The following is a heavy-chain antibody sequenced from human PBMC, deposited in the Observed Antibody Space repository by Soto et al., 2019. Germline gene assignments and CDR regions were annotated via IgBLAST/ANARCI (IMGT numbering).Heavy chain of an antibody. CDR2: ISAYNGNT. CDR1: GYTFTSYG. CDR3: GRDDPPSLI. Sequence: QVQLVQSGAEVKKPGASVKVSCKASGYTFTSYGISWVRQAPGQGLEWMGWISAYNGNTNYAQKLQGRVTMTTDTPTSTVYRERRSLRCDETGVYYSGRDDPPSLIWSQRIRVTVSS. D-gene: IGHD2-2*01. V-gene: IGHV1-18*01. J-gene: IGHJ4*02.